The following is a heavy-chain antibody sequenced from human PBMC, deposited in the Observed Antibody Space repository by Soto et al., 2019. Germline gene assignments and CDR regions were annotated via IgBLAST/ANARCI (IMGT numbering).Heavy chain of an antibody. CDR2: IVVGGGNT. D-gene: IGHD2-15*01. CDR3: AAGLYSGGRCCSFDI. V-gene: IGHV1-58*01. Sequence: SVKVSFKASGFTFSNSAVQWVRQARGQRLEWIGWIVVGGGNTNYAPELQERLTITRDMSTNTAYMELSSLKSEDTAIYYCAAGLYSGGRCCSFDIWGQGTMVTVSS. J-gene: IGHJ3*02. CDR1: GFTFSNSA.